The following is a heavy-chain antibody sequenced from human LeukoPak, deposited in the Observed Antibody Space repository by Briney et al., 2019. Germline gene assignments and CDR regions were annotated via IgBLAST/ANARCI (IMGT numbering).Heavy chain of an antibody. V-gene: IGHV3-21*01. CDR3: ARADSNIAARRIGFDY. CDR1: GFTFNTYA. J-gene: IGHJ4*02. CDR2: ISGSSSYI. Sequence: GGSLRLSCAASGFTFNTYAMSWVRQAPGKGLEWVSSISGSSSYIYYADSVKGRFTISRDNAKNSLYLQMNSLRAGDTALYYCARADSNIAARRIGFDYWGQGTLVTVSS. D-gene: IGHD6-6*01.